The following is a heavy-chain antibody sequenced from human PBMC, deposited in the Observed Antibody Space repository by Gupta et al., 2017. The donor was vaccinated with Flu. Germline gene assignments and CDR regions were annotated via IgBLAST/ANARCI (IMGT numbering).Heavy chain of an antibody. J-gene: IGHJ6*02. Sequence: GMHWVRQAPGGGLEWVTCISYDGGNEYYGDSGKGLFTVSRDNSKNTLELQMNSLRPDATAVYFCTKAGRRGDDYHYYGLDVWGPGTTVTVSS. V-gene: IGHV3-30*18. D-gene: IGHD2-21*01. CDR1: G. CDR2: ISYDGGNE. CDR3: TKAGRRGDDYHYYGLDV.